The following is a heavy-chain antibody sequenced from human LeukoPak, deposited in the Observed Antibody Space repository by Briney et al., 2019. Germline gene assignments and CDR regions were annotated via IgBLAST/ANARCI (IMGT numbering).Heavy chain of an antibody. CDR1: GYTFTSCY. CDR2: INPSGGTT. Sequence: ASVKVYCKASGYTFTSCYIHWVRQAPGQGLEWMGIINPSGGTTSYAQKFQGRVTMTRDTSTSTVYMELSSLRSEDTAVYYCARGGHYYDSSGKKGPDYWGQGTLVTVSS. D-gene: IGHD3-22*01. CDR3: ARGGHYYDSSGKKGPDY. J-gene: IGHJ4*02. V-gene: IGHV1-46*01.